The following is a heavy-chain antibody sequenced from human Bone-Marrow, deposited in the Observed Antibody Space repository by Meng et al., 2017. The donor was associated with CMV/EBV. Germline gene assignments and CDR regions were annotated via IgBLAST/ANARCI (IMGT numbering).Heavy chain of an antibody. V-gene: IGHV3-21*01. CDR2: ISSSGSYI. CDR1: GGSISSYY. D-gene: IGHD6-13*01. J-gene: IGHJ6*02. Sequence: ETLSLTCTVSGGSISSYYWNWLRQPPGKGLEWVSSISSSGSYIYYADSVKGRFTISRDNAKNSLYLQMNSLRAEDTAVYYCARDAADHYYYYYGMDVWGQGTTVTVSS. CDR3: ARDAADHYYYYYGMDV.